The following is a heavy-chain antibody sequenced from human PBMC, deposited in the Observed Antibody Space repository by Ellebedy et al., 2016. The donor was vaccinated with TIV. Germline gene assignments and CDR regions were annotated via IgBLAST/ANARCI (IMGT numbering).Heavy chain of an antibody. Sequence: GGSLRLSCATSGFTFSNYWMSWLRQAPGKGPELVAEINQDGSVTNYVDSVRGRFTVSRDNAKHSLFLYMNSLTDGDTAVHYCLAQGLTFWGQGTQVIVSS. CDR1: GFTFSNYW. CDR3: LAQGLTF. CDR2: INQDGSVT. D-gene: IGHD6-25*01. V-gene: IGHV3-7*01. J-gene: IGHJ4*02.